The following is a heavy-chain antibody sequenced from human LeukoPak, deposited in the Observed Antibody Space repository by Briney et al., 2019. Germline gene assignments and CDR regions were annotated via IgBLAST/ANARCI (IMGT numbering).Heavy chain of an antibody. CDR2: ISSSSSYI. V-gene: IGHV3-21*01. CDR1: GFTFSTYW. D-gene: IGHD1-26*01. Sequence: PGGSLRLSCAASGFTFSTYWMSWVRQAPGKGLEWVSSISSSSSYIYYADSVKGRFTISRDNAKNSLYLQMNSLRAEDTAVYYCAREEYSGSYYFDYWGQGTLVTVSS. J-gene: IGHJ4*02. CDR3: AREEYSGSYYFDY.